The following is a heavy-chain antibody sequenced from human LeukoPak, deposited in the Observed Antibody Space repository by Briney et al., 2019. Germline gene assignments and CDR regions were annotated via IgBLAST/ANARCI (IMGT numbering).Heavy chain of an antibody. Sequence: QSGGSLRLSCAASGFSFNTYRMPWVRQGPGKGPVWVSHVYDDGSSTDYADFVRGRFTTSRDNTKNTVYLQMNSLRAEDTAVYYCARWNGNTLDYWGQGTLVTVSS. D-gene: IGHD1-1*01. CDR1: GFSFNTYR. CDR3: ARWNGNTLDY. J-gene: IGHJ4*02. CDR2: VYDDGSST. V-gene: IGHV3-74*01.